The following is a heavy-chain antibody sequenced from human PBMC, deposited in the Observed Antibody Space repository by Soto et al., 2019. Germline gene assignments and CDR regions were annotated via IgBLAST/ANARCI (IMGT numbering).Heavy chain of an antibody. Sequence: ASVKVSCKASGSTFTSYAMHWVRQAPGQRLEWMGWINAGNGNTKYSQKFQGRVTITRDTSASTAYMELSSLRAEDTAVYYCARDKELLPSAYYYYGMDVWGQGTTVTVSS. J-gene: IGHJ6*02. CDR1: GSTFTSYA. V-gene: IGHV1-3*01. CDR2: INAGNGNT. D-gene: IGHD1-7*01. CDR3: ARDKELLPSAYYYYGMDV.